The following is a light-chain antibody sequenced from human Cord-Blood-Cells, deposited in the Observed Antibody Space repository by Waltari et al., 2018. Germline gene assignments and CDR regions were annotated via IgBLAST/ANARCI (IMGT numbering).Light chain of an antibody. Sequence: DLQMTQSPSSLSASVGDRVTITYRASQSIRRSLNWYKQKPGKAPKLLIYAASSLQSGVPSRFSGSGAVTDFTVTISSLQPEDFATYYGQQSYSTPITFGQGTRLEIK. CDR1: QSIRRS. V-gene: IGKV1-39*01. CDR3: QQSYSTPIT. J-gene: IGKJ5*01. CDR2: AAS.